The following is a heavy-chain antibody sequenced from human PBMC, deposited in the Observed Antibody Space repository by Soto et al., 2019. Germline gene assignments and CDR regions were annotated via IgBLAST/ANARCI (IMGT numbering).Heavy chain of an antibody. D-gene: IGHD1-26*01. J-gene: IGHJ3*02. V-gene: IGHV3-23*01. CDR2: ISATGVTT. CDR1: GCSFSGDA. CDR3: AKAFRDLLPDAFDI. Sequence: GGSLRLSCAASGCSFSGDAMNWVRRPPGKGLEWVSSISATGVTTYYADSVEGRFTISRDNSENTLFLEMSSLRAEDTALYYCAKAFRDLLPDAFDIRGQGTMVTGS.